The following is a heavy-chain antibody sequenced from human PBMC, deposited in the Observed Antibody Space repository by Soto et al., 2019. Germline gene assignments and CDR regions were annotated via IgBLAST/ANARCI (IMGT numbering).Heavy chain of an antibody. CDR3: ARGWGYFDY. V-gene: IGHV6-1*01. J-gene: IGHJ4*02. CDR1: GDSVSSKSTA. CDR2: TYYRSKWYN. D-gene: IGHD1-26*01. Sequence: SQTLSLTCAISGDSVSSKSTAWNWIRQSPSRGLEWLGRTYYRSKWYNDYAVSVRSRITINSDTSENQFSLQLNSATPEDTAVYYCARGWGYFDYWGRGSLVTVSS.